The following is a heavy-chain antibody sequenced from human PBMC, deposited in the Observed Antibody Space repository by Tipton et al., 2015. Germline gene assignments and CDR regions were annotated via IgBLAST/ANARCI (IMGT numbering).Heavy chain of an antibody. J-gene: IGHJ5*02. CDR2: IYYTGPT. Sequence: TLSLTCSVSGGSLNDYYWSWIRQSPGKGLEWIGYIYYTGPTKYNPSLKSRVNISVDRAKNQFSLQLSSVTVADSAVYYCARTKYNRLRWYFDPWGKGTRVAVPS. CDR3: ARTKYNRLRWYFDP. CDR1: GGSLNDYY. V-gene: IGHV4-59*01. D-gene: IGHD4-23*01.